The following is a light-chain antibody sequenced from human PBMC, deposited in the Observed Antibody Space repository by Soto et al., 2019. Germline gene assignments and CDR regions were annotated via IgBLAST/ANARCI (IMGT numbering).Light chain of an antibody. Sequence: DIQMTQSPSSLSASVGDRVTITCRASQGISNYLAWYQQKPGKVPKLLIYAASTLQSGGPSRFSGSGSGTDFTLTISSLQPEDVATYYCQKYNSAPSTFGQGPLLEIK. CDR1: QGISNY. CDR3: QKYNSAPST. V-gene: IGKV1-27*01. CDR2: AAS. J-gene: IGKJ5*01.